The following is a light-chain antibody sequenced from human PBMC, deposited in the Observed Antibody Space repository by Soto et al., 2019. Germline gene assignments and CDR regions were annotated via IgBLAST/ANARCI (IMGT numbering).Light chain of an antibody. CDR1: QSVSSN. CDR2: GAS. Sequence: EIVMTQSPATLSVSPGERGTLSCRASQSVSSNLAWYQQKPGQAPRLLIYGASTRATGIPARFSGSRSGTEFTLTISSLQSEDFAVYDSQQYNNWPWTFGQGTKVELK. J-gene: IGKJ1*01. CDR3: QQYNNWPWT. V-gene: IGKV3-15*01.